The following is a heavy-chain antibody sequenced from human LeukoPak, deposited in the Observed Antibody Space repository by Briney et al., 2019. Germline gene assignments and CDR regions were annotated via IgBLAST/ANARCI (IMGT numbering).Heavy chain of an antibody. CDR2: ISYDGSNK. J-gene: IGHJ5*02. V-gene: IGHV3-30*18. CDR1: GFTFSSYG. Sequence: GGSLRLSCAASGFTFSSYGMHWARQAPGKGLEWVAVISYDGSNKYHAGSVKGRFTISRDNSMNTLYLQMNSLRAEDTAVYYCAKDLEGSPPLPFDPWGQGTLVTVSS. CDR3: AKDLEGSPPLPFDP. D-gene: IGHD2-15*01.